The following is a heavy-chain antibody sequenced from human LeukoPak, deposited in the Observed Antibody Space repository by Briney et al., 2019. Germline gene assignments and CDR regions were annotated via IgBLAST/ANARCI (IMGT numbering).Heavy chain of an antibody. V-gene: IGHV4-39*01. CDR1: GGSISSNKYY. J-gene: IGHJ3*02. Sequence: SETLSPTCTVPGGSISSNKYYWGWDRQPPGKGLEWIGSIYYSGSTYYNPSLKSRVTISVDTSKNQFSLKLSSVTAADTAVYYCATPYSGGYHGLDIWGQGTMVTVSS. D-gene: IGHD1-26*01. CDR3: ATPYSGGYHGLDI. CDR2: IYYSGST.